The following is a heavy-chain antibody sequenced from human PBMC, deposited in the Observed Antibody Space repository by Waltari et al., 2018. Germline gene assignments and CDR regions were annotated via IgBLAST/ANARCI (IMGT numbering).Heavy chain of an antibody. CDR2: RKQDGSEN. CDR1: GFTFSSYW. Sequence: EVQMVESGGGLVQPGGSLRLSCAASGFTFSSYWMTWVRQAPGKGLGWVANRKQDGSENYYVDSGKGRFTISRDDAKNSLYLQMNSLRNEDTAVYFCARVFVYGANSGKRPMDVWGKGTTVTVSS. J-gene: IGHJ6*03. V-gene: IGHV3-7*01. D-gene: IGHD4-17*01. CDR3: ARVFVYGANSGKRPMDV.